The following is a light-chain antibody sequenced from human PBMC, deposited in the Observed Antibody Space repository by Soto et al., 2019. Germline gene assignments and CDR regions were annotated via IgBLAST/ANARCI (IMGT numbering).Light chain of an antibody. V-gene: IGKV1-5*03. CDR2: KAS. J-gene: IGKJ1*01. CDR1: QSIRSW. Sequence: DIQMTQSPSTLSASVGDRVTITCRASQSIRSWLAWYQQKPGRAPKLLIYKASSLESGVPSRFSGSGSGTDFTLTISSLQPDYFATYYCQQYNSYSWTFGQGTKVEI. CDR3: QQYNSYSWT.